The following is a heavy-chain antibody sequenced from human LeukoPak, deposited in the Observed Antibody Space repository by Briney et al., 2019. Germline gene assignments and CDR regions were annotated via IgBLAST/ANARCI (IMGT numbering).Heavy chain of an antibody. CDR1: GFTVSSNY. V-gene: IGHV3-66*01. CDR2: IYSGGST. CDR3: AREWRLYCSSTSCYYYYGMDV. Sequence: GGSLRLSCAASGFTVSSNYMSWVRQAPGKGLEWVSVIYSGGSTYYADSVKGRFTISRDNSKNTLYLQMNSLRAEDTAVYYYAREWRLYCSSTSCYYYYGMDVWGQGTTVTVSS. D-gene: IGHD2-2*01. J-gene: IGHJ6*02.